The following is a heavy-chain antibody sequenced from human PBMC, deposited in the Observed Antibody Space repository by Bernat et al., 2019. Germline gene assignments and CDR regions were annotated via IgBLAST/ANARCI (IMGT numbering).Heavy chain of an antibody. CDR3: ARQGTESGWYRRVDYYYYYYGMDV. J-gene: IGHJ6*02. Sequence: QVQLVQSGAEVKKPGSSVKVSCKASGGTFSSYTISWVRQAPGQGLEWMGRIIPILGIANYAQKFQGRVTITADKSTSTAYMELGSLRSEDTAVYYCARQGTESGWYRRVDYYYYYYGMDVWGQGTTVTVSS. D-gene: IGHD6-19*01. CDR1: GGTFSSYT. CDR2: IIPILGIA. V-gene: IGHV1-69*02.